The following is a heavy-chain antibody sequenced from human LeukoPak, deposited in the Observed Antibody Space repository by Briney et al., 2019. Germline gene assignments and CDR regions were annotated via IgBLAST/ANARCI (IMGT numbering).Heavy chain of an antibody. Sequence: GASVKVSCKASGYTFTSYHMHWVRQAPGQGLEWMGIINPSGGTTNYAQKFRGRVTMTRDMSTSTVYMELSSLRSEDTAVYYCARDLFKGCSTSCHWGQGTLVTVSS. CDR2: INPSGGTT. J-gene: IGHJ4*02. CDR1: GYTFTSYH. V-gene: IGHV1-46*01. CDR3: ARDLFKGCSTSCH. D-gene: IGHD2-2*01.